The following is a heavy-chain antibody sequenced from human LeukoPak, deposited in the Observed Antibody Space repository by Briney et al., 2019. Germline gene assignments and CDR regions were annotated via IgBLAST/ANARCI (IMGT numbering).Heavy chain of an antibody. CDR2: IYYSGST. J-gene: IGHJ6*03. D-gene: IGHD3-3*01. CDR1: GGSISSYY. Sequence: SETLSLTCTVSGGSISSYYWSWIRQPPGKGLEWIGYIYYSGSTNYNPSLKSRVTISVDTSKNQFSLKLSSVTAADTAVYYCARVSSDDFWSGFYYYMDVWGKGTTVTVSS. CDR3: ARVSSDDFWSGFYYYMDV. V-gene: IGHV4-59*01.